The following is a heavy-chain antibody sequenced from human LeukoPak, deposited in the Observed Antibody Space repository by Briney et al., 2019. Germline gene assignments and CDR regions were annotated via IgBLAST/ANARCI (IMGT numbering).Heavy chain of an antibody. J-gene: IGHJ4*02. CDR2: ISGGVENR. CDR1: GFTFSSYA. Sequence: GGSLRLSCAASGFTFSSYALSWVRQAPGKGLEWVSSISGGVENRYYADSVKGRFTISRDNSKNTLYLQMNSLRAEDTAVYYCAKPAISSRGWYYDYWGQGTLVTVSS. V-gene: IGHV3-23*01. CDR3: AKPAISSRGWYYDY. D-gene: IGHD6-19*01.